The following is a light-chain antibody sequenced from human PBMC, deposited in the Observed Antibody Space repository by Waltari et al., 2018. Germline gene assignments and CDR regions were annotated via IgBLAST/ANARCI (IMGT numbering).Light chain of an antibody. CDR2: ETY. V-gene: IGLV1-51*02. J-gene: IGLJ1*01. CDR1: SSNIGDNY. Sequence: QSVLTQPPSVSAAPGQKVTISCSGSSSNIGDNYVSWYQQVPGTAPKFLIYETYNRASGIPDRFSASKSGTSATLVITGLQTGDEATYYCGTWDTGLSAGGVFGTGTRVSVL. CDR3: GTWDTGLSAGGV.